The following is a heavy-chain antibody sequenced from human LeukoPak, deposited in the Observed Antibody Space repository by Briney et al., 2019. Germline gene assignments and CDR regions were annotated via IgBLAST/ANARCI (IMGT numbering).Heavy chain of an antibody. CDR1: GYTLTELS. Sequence: ASVKVSCKVSGYTLTELSMHWVRQAPGKGLEWMGGFDTEDGETIYAQKFHGRVTMTEDTSTDTAYLELSRLRSEDTAVYYCHGGTSKMVRERAFDYWGQGTLVTVSS. CDR2: FDTEDGET. J-gene: IGHJ4*02. D-gene: IGHD3-10*01. V-gene: IGHV1-24*01. CDR3: HGGTSKMVRERAFDY.